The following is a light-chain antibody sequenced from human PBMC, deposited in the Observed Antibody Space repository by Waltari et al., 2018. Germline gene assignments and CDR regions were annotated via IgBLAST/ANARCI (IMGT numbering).Light chain of an antibody. CDR1: QSISNW. CDR3: QQYNSYSLLT. Sequence: DIQMTQSTSTLSASVGDRVTITCRASQSISNWVAWYQQKPGKAPKLLIYKASTLESGVPSRFSGSGSGTEFTLTISSLQPDDFATYYCQQYNSYSLLTFGGGTKVEIK. J-gene: IGKJ4*01. V-gene: IGKV1-5*03. CDR2: KAS.